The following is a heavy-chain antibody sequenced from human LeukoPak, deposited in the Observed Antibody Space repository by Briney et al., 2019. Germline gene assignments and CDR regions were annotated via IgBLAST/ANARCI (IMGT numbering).Heavy chain of an antibody. CDR1: DGSISSGSYY. CDR2: IYISGST. Sequence: PSQTLSLTCTVSDGSISSGSYYWNWIRQPAGKGLEWIGRIYISGSTKYNPSLKSRVTISVDTSKNQFSLKLSSVTAADTAVYYCARDRAHYYDSSGYHGAFDIWGQGTMVTVSS. V-gene: IGHV4-61*02. CDR3: ARDRAHYYDSSGYHGAFDI. J-gene: IGHJ3*02. D-gene: IGHD3-22*01.